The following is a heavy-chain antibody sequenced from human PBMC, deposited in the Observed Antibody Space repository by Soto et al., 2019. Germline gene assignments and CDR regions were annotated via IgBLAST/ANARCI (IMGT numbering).Heavy chain of an antibody. V-gene: IGHV3-66*01. CDR2: IYSGGST. CDR3: ARGIEAIDSSGWYNY. J-gene: IGHJ4*02. D-gene: IGHD6-19*01. Sequence: EVQLVESGGGLVQPGGSLRLSCAASGFTVSSNYMSWVRQAPGKGLEWVSVIYSGGSTYYADSVKGRFTISRDNSKNTLYLQMNSLRAEDTAVYYCARGIEAIDSSGWYNYWGQGTLVTVSS. CDR1: GFTVSSNY.